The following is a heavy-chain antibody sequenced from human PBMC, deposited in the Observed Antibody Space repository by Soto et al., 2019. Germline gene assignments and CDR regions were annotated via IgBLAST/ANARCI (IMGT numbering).Heavy chain of an antibody. CDR2: IYYSGST. CDR1: GGSISSYY. CDR3: ARGGRYSRLRDPIDY. J-gene: IGHJ4*02. D-gene: IGHD5-18*01. V-gene: IGHV4-59*01. Sequence: SSETLSLTCTVSGGSISSYYWSWIRQPPGKGLEWIGYIYYSGSTNYNPSLKSRVTISVDTSKNQFSLKLSSVTAADTAVYYCARGGRYSRLRDPIDYWCQGTLVTVSS.